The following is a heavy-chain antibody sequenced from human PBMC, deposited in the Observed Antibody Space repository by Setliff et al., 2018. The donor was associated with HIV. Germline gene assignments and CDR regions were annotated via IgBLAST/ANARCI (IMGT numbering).Heavy chain of an antibody. J-gene: IGHJ5*02. CDR3: AHLKATHGSLA. D-gene: IGHD5-12*01. CDR1: GDSISRSRYY. CDR2: FYYSGST. Sequence: SETLSLTCVVSGDSISRSRYYWGWIRQPPGKGLEWIGSFYYSGSTSYNPSLKSRVTISGDTSKNQVSLRLSSVTAADTAVYYCAHLKATHGSLAWGQGTLVTVS. V-gene: IGHV4-39*01.